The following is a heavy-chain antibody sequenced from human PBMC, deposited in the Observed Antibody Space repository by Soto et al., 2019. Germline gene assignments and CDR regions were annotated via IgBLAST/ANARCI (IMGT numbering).Heavy chain of an antibody. D-gene: IGHD2-2*01. CDR2: IYYSGST. V-gene: IGHV4-31*03. Sequence: ASETLSLTCTVSGGSISSGGYYWSWIRQHPGKGLEWIGYIYYSGSTYYNPSLKSRVTISVDTSKNQFSLKLSSVTAADTAVYYCARASIVVVPAAPPEYFQLWGQGTLVTVSS. CDR1: GGSISSGGYY. CDR3: ARASIVVVPAAPPEYFQL. J-gene: IGHJ1*01.